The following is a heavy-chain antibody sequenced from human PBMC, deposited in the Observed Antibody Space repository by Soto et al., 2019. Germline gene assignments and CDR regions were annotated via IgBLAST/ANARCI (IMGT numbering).Heavy chain of an antibody. CDR2: INPSGGST. CDR1: GYTFTSYY. CDR3: ARGPYSSSLGAVPPVDY. V-gene: IGHV1-46*01. Sequence: GASVKVSCKASGYTFTSYYMHWVRQAPGQGLEWMGIINPSGGSTSYAQKFQGRVTMTRDTSTSTVYMELSSLRPEDTAVYYCARGPYSSSLGAVPPVDYWGQGTLVTVSS. J-gene: IGHJ4*02. D-gene: IGHD6-6*01.